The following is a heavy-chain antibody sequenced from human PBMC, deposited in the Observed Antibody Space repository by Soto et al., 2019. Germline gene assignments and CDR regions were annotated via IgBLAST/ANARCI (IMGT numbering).Heavy chain of an antibody. CDR2: INHSGST. J-gene: IGHJ6*02. V-gene: IGHV4-34*01. Sequence: SETLSLTCAVYGGSFSGYYWSWIRQPPGKGLEWIGEINHSGSTNYNPSLKSRVTISVDTSKNQFSLKLSSVTAADTAVYYCARDQYKTYYYDSSGYQSGMDVWGQGTTVTVS. CDR3: ARDQYKTYYYDSSGYQSGMDV. D-gene: IGHD3-22*01. CDR1: GGSFSGYY.